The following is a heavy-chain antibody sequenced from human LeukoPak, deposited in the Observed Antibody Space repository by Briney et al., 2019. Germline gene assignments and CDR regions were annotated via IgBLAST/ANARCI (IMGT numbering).Heavy chain of an antibody. D-gene: IGHD3-16*01. Sequence: SETLSLTCPVSGGSISSGDYYWGWIRQPPGKGLEWIGYIYYTGSTYYSPSLKSRVTISMDTSKNQFSLNLSSVTAADTAVYYCARVFGDRHAFDIWGQGTLVTVSS. CDR3: ARVFGDRHAFDI. V-gene: IGHV4-30-4*01. CDR1: GGSISSGDYY. J-gene: IGHJ3*02. CDR2: IYYTGST.